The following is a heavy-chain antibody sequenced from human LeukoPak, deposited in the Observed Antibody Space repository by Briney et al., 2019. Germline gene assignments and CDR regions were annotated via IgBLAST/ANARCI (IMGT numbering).Heavy chain of an antibody. J-gene: IGHJ4*02. Sequence: SAKVSCKASGGTFSIYAISWVRQAPGQGLEWMGRIIPILDITNYAQKFQGRVTIIADKSTSTAYMEMSSLRSEDTAVYYCARGPYSGTFYFDYWGQGTLVTVSS. CDR1: GGTFSIYA. D-gene: IGHD1-26*01. CDR2: IIPILDIT. V-gene: IGHV1-69*04. CDR3: ARGPYSGTFYFDY.